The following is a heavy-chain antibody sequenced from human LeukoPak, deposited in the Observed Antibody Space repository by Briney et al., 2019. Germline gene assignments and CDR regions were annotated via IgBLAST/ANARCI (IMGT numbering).Heavy chain of an antibody. CDR1: GYSISSGYY. J-gene: IGHJ6*03. Sequence: PSETLSLTCTVSGYSISSGYYWGWIRQPPGKGLEWIGSIYHSGSTYYNPSLKSRVTISGDTSKNQYSLKLSSVTAADTAVYYCARVAGNVVVPAADYYYYYMDVWGKGTTVTVSS. CDR2: IYHSGST. CDR3: ARVAGNVVVPAADYYYYYMDV. D-gene: IGHD2-2*01. V-gene: IGHV4-38-2*02.